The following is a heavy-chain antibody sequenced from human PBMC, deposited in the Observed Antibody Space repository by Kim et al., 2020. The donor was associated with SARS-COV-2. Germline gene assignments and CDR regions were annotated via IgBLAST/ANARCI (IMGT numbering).Heavy chain of an antibody. CDR2: INSDGSST. CDR1: GLTLSSYW. Sequence: GGSLRLSCAASGLTLSSYWMHWVRQAPGKGLVWVSHINSDGSSTTYADSVKGRFTISRDNAKNTLYLQMNSLRAEDTAVYYCIGVVDFDYWGQGTLVTVSS. CDR3: IGVVDFDY. J-gene: IGHJ4*02. D-gene: IGHD2-21*01. V-gene: IGHV3-74*01.